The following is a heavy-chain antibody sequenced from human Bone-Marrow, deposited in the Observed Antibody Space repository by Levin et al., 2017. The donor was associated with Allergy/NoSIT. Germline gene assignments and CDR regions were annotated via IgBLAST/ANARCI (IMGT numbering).Heavy chain of an antibody. V-gene: IGHV4-59*01. CDR2: IYNSGST. CDR1: GGSINNYY. J-gene: IGHJ3*02. Sequence: SETLSLTCTVSGGSINNYYCHWLRQPPGKGLEWIGSIYNSGSTYTPSLKSRVTISADTSKNQVFLKLTSVTAADTAMYYCTRESYYDSGAGPRKAFDIWGPGTMVTVSS. D-gene: IGHD3-10*01. CDR3: TRESYYDSGAGPRKAFDI.